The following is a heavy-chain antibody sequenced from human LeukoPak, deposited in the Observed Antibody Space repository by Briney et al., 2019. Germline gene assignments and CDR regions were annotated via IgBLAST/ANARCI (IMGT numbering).Heavy chain of an antibody. J-gene: IGHJ4*02. Sequence: SETLSLTCTVSGGSITSYYWSWIRQPPGKGLEWIGYIYNSGSTNYNPSLKSRVTISVDTSKNQFSLRLSSVTAADTAVYYCARLYSSSLGRVFDYWGQGTLVTVSS. V-gene: IGHV4-59*01. CDR2: IYNSGST. D-gene: IGHD4-11*01. CDR3: ARLYSSSLGRVFDY. CDR1: GGSITSYY.